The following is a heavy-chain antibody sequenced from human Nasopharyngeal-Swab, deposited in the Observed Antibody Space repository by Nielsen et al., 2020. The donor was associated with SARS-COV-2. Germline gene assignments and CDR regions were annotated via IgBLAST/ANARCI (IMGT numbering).Heavy chain of an antibody. CDR1: GGTFSSYA. V-gene: IGHV1-69*13. J-gene: IGHJ4*02. D-gene: IGHD1-26*01. CDR2: IIPIFGTA. CDR3: ASEGATTGRADY. Sequence: SVKVPCKASGGTFSSYAISWVRQAPGQGLEWMGGIIPIFGTANYAQKFQGRVTITADESTSTAYMELSSLRSEDTAVYYCASEGATTGRADYWGQGTLVTVSS.